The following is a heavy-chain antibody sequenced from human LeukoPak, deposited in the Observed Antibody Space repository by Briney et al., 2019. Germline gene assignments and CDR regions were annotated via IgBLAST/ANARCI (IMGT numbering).Heavy chain of an antibody. V-gene: IGHV4-34*01. J-gene: IGHJ3*02. CDR3: ASSIVVVVADAFDI. Sequence: KPSETLSLTCAVYGGSFSGYYWSWIRQPPGKGLEWIGEINRSGSTNYNPSLKSRVTISVDTSKNQFSLKLSSVTAADTAVYYCASSIVVVVADAFDIWGQGTMVTVSS. CDR2: INRSGST. CDR1: GGSFSGYY. D-gene: IGHD2-15*01.